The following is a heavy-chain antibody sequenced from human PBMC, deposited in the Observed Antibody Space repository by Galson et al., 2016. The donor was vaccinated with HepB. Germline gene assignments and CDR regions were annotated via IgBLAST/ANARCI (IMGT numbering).Heavy chain of an antibody. D-gene: IGHD3/OR15-3a*01. Sequence: SETLSLTCTVSGDSINTRKYYWGWIRQPPGKGLEWLGSIYYNGSTYNNPSLKSRVTISVDTSKNQFSLKLNSVTAADTAVYFCARDNRDWFDYWGQGILVPVSS. J-gene: IGHJ4*02. V-gene: IGHV4-39*02. CDR2: IYYNGST. CDR3: ARDNRDWFDY. CDR1: GDSINTRKYY.